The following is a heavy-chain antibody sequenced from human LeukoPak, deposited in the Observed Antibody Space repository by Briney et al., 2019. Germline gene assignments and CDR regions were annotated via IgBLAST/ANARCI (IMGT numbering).Heavy chain of an antibody. J-gene: IGHJ4*02. CDR2: ISSSGSTI. D-gene: IGHD3-22*01. CDR3: ARDPGDSSGYVFDY. V-gene: IGHV3-11*04. Sequence: PGGSLRLSCAASGFTVSSNYMSWVRQAPGKGLEWVSYISSSGSTIYYADSVKGRFTISRDNAKNSLYLQMNSLRAEDTAVYYCARDPGDSSGYVFDYWGQGTLVTVSS. CDR1: GFTVSSNY.